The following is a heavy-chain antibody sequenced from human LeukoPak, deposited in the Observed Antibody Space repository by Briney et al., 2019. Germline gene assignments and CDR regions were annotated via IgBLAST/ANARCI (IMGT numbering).Heavy chain of an antibody. CDR2: IKQDGSEK. V-gene: IGHV3-7*01. J-gene: IGHJ6*03. CDR3: ARVESSSWGYYYYMDV. CDR1: GFTFSSYW. Sequence: PGGSLRLSCAASGFTFSSYWMSWVRQAPGKGLEWVANIKQDGSEKYYVDSVKGRFTISRDNAKNSLYLQMNSLRAEDTAVYYCARVESSSWGYYYYMDVWGKGTTVTVSS. D-gene: IGHD6-13*01.